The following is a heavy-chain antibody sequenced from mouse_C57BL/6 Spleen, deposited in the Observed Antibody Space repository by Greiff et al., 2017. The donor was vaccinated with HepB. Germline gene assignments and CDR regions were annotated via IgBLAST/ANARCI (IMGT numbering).Heavy chain of an antibody. Sequence: EVKVEESGGGLVKPGGSLKLSCAASGFTFSDYGMHWVRQAPEKGLEWVAYISSGSSTIYYADTVKGRFTISRDNAKNTLFLQMTSLRSEDTAMYYCARRVEDYFDYWGQGTTLTVSS. CDR2: ISSGSSTI. J-gene: IGHJ2*01. V-gene: IGHV5-17*01. D-gene: IGHD1-1*01. CDR1: GFTFSDYG. CDR3: ARRVEDYFDY.